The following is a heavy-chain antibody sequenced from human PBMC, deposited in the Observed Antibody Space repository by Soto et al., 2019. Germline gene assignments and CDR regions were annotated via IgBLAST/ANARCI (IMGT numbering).Heavy chain of an antibody. CDR3: FQAEDGIRDVRSVSAFLLNRSSDL. Sequence: KGLEWIGEIHHSGSTNFNPSLKSRVSISVDTSKKQFSLKLNSVTAADTAVFFFFQAEDGIRDVRSVSAFLLNRSSDL. CDR2: IHHSGST. V-gene: IGHV4-34*01. D-gene: IGHD3-10*02. J-gene: IGHJ2*01.